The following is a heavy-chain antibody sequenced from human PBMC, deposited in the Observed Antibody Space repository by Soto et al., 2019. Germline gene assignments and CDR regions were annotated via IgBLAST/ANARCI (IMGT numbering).Heavy chain of an antibody. CDR2: VKSKSDGEAT. V-gene: IGHV3-15*01. J-gene: IGHJ6*02. Sequence: EAQLVESGGGVVKPGGSLRLSCGASGFTFRSAWMSWVRQAPGKGLEWVGRVKSKSDGEATDYGAPVKGRLIISRDDSKNTLYLQLNSLKTEDTVVYYCTTGVGATGFDYYYNGTDVWGRGTTVTVSS. CDR3: TTGVGATGFDYYYNGTDV. CDR1: GFTFRSAW. D-gene: IGHD1-26*01.